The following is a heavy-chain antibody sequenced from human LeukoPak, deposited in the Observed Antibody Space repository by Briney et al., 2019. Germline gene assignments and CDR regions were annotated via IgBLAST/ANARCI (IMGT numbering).Heavy chain of an antibody. D-gene: IGHD2-2*01. V-gene: IGHV4-34*01. CDR3: ARCPSGVVPAAIGGCWFDP. Sequence: SETLSLTCAVYGGSFSGYYWSWIRQPPGKGLEWIGEINHSGSTNYNPSLKSRVTISVDTSKNQFSLKLSSVTAADTAVYYCARCPSGVVPAAIGGCWFDPWGQGTLVTVSS. CDR2: INHSGST. J-gene: IGHJ5*02. CDR1: GGSFSGYY.